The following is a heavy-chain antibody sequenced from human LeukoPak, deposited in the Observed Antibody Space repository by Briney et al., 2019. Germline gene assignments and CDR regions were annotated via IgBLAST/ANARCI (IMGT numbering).Heavy chain of an antibody. CDR2: INPNSGGT. V-gene: IGHV1-2*02. CDR3: ARTPLRYFDSLGLRAGAPDF. CDR1: GYTFTGYY. Sequence: ASVKVSCKASGYTFTGYYMHWVRQAPGQGLEWMGWINPNSGGTNYAQKFQGRVTMTTDTSTTTAYMELMKLTSDDTAVYYCARTPLRYFDSLGLRAGAPDFWGQGTLVTVSS. D-gene: IGHD3-9*01. J-gene: IGHJ4*02.